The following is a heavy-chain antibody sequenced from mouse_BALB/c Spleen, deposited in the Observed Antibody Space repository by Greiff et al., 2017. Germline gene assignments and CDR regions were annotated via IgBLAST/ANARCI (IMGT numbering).Heavy chain of an antibody. CDR3: ARIRYEYDNAMDY. D-gene: IGHD2-4*01. CDR2: IWCNDNK. CDR1: GFSLSTYGIR. Sequence: QVTLKVSGPGILQPSQSLSLSCSSSGFSLSTYGIRLGWLRQPSGKGLEWRVHIWCNDNKYYNTALKSRRTISKDTSNYQVFLKIASVDTADTAADYCARIRYEYDNAMDYWGQGTSVTVSS. J-gene: IGHJ4*01. V-gene: IGHV8-11*01.